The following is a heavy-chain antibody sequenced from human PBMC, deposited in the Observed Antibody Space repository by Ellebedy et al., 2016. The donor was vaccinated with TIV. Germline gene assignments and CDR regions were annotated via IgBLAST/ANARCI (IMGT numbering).Heavy chain of an antibody. V-gene: IGHV1-24*01. J-gene: IGHJ4*02. CDR2: FDPEYGRA. Sequence: ASVKVSCKVSVHTLMELSMHWVRQAPGKGREGVGGFDPEYGRAIYAQKFQGRVTMTEDTSTDTVYMELSSLRAEDTAVYYCARSRSAYYIAGSGFDYWGQGTLVTVSS. CDR3: ARSRSAYYIAGSGFDY. CDR1: VHTLMELS. D-gene: IGHD1-26*01.